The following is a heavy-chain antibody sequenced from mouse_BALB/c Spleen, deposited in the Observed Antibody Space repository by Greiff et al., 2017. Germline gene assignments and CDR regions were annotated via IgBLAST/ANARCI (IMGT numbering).Heavy chain of an antibody. V-gene: IGHV5-9-4*01. CDR3: ARDYGNFPLYYAMDY. J-gene: IGHJ4*01. D-gene: IGHD2-1*01. CDR2: ISSGGSYT. Sequence: EVQLVESGGGLVKPGGSLKLSCAASGFTFSSYAMSWVRQSPEKRLEWVAEISSGGSYTYYPDTVTGRFTISRDHAKNTLYLEMSSLRSEDTAMYYCARDYGNFPLYYAMDYWGQGTSVTVSS. CDR1: GFTFSSYA.